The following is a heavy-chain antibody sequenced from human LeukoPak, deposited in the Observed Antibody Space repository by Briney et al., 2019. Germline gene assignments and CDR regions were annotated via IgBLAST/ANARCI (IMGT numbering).Heavy chain of an antibody. D-gene: IGHD6-6*01. J-gene: IGHJ4*02. CDR2: IKQDGSDK. Sequence: GGSLRLSCAASGFTFSTYWMTWVRQAPGKGLEWVANIKQDGSDKYYVDSVRGRFTISRDNAQNSLYLQMNSLRAEDTAVYYCARFRYSSSAFDYWAQGTLVTVSS. CDR1: GFTFSTYW. CDR3: ARFRYSSSAFDY. V-gene: IGHV3-7*01.